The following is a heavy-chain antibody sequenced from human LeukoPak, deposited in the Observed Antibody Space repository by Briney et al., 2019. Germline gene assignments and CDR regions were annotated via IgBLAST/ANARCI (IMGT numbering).Heavy chain of an antibody. CDR2: ISAYNGNT. CDR3: ARGQQLVHSDWFDP. J-gene: IGHJ5*02. D-gene: IGHD6-13*01. CDR1: GYTFTSYG. Sequence: ASVKVSCKASGYTFTSYGIRWVRQAPGQGLAWMGWISAYNGNTNYAQKLQGRVTMTTDTSTSTAYMELRSLRSDDTAVYYCARGQQLVHSDWFDPWGQGTLVTVSS. V-gene: IGHV1-18*01.